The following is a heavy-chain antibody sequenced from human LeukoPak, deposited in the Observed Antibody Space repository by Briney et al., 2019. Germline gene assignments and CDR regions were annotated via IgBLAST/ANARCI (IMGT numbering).Heavy chain of an antibody. J-gene: IGHJ6*03. CDR2: ISSSGSTI. CDR1: GFTFSDYY. Sequence: PGGSLRLSCAASGFTFSDYYMSWIRQAPGKGLEWVSYISSSGSTIYYADSVKGRFTISRDNAKNSLYLQMNSLRAEDTAVYYCARRGLVVAATDYYYYYMDVWGKGTTVTVSS. V-gene: IGHV3-11*01. D-gene: IGHD2-15*01. CDR3: ARRGLVVAATDYYYYYMDV.